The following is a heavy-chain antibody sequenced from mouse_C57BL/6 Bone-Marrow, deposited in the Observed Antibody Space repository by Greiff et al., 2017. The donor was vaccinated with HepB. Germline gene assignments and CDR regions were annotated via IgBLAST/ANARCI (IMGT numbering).Heavy chain of an antibody. J-gene: IGHJ2*01. Sequence: EVMLVESGPGLAKPSQTLSLTCSVTGYSITSDYWNWIRKFPGNKLEYMGYISYSGSTYYNPSLKSRISITRDTSKNQYYLQLNSVTTEDTATYYCARHPYYYGSSLYYFDYWGQGTTLTVSS. V-gene: IGHV3-8*01. CDR3: ARHPYYYGSSLYYFDY. CDR2: ISYSGST. CDR1: GYSITSDY. D-gene: IGHD1-1*01.